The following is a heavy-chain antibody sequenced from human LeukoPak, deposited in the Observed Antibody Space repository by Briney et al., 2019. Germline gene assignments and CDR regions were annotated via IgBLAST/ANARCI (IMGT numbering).Heavy chain of an antibody. CDR1: GGSISSYY. Sequence: SETLSLTCTVSGGSISSYYWSWIRQPPGKGLEWIGYIYTSGSTNYNPSLKSRVTISVDTSKNQFSLRLSSVTAADTAVYYCARRVASYFDYWGQGTLVTVSS. CDR3: ARRVASYFDY. D-gene: IGHD2-15*01. CDR2: IYTSGST. V-gene: IGHV4-4*09. J-gene: IGHJ4*02.